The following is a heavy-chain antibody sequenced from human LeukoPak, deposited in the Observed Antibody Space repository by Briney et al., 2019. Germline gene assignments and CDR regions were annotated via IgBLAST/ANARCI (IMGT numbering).Heavy chain of an antibody. CDR3: AKAAEEAIVVVAQIDY. CDR2: ISGSGGST. J-gene: IGHJ4*02. Sequence: GGSLRLSCAASGFTFSSYAMSWVRQAPGKGLEWVSAISGSGGSTYYADSVKGRFTISRDNSKNTLYLQMNSLRAEDTAVYYCAKAAEEAIVVVAQIDYWGQGTLVTVSS. D-gene: IGHD2-21*01. CDR1: GFTFSSYA. V-gene: IGHV3-23*01.